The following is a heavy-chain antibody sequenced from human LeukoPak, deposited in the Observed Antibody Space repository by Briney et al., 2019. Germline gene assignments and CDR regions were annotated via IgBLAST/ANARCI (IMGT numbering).Heavy chain of an antibody. Sequence: GGSLRLSCAASGFTFSSYWMSWVRQAPGKGLEWVANIKQDGSEKYYVDSVKGRFTISRDNAKNSLYLQMNSLRAEDTAVYYCAKDHLPPELLRGLFGYWGQGTLVTVSS. CDR3: AKDHLPPELLRGLFGY. CDR2: IKQDGSEK. V-gene: IGHV3-7*01. D-gene: IGHD1-26*01. CDR1: GFTFSSYW. J-gene: IGHJ4*02.